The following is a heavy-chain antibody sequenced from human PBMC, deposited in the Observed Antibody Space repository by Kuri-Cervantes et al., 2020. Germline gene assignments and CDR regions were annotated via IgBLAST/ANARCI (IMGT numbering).Heavy chain of an antibody. Sequence: SETLSLTCTVSGGSISSGGYYWSWIRQHPGKGLEWIGYIYYSGSTYDNPSLKSRVTTSIDTSKNQFSLKLSSVTAADTAVYYCAPRAPRSGRGGMDVWGQGTTVTVSS. J-gene: IGHJ6*02. V-gene: IGHV4-31*03. CDR3: APRAPRSGRGGMDV. CDR1: GGSISSGGYY. D-gene: IGHD3-10*01. CDR2: IYYSGST.